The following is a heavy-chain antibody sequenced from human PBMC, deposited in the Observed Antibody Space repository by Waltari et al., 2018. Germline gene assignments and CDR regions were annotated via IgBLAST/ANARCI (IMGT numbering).Heavy chain of an antibody. CDR2: ISWDGRST. CDR1: GFPFDDYT. J-gene: IGHJ4*02. V-gene: IGHV3-43*01. CDR3: LKEGGSGSHYNSLDY. Sequence: EVQLVESGGAVVQPGWSLRLSCAASGFPFDDYTMHWVRQVPGKGLEWVSLISWDGRSTYYAESVKGRFTISRDSSKNSLYLQLNSLRTEDSALYYCLKEGGSGSHYNSLDYWGQGTLVTVSS. D-gene: IGHD3-10*01.